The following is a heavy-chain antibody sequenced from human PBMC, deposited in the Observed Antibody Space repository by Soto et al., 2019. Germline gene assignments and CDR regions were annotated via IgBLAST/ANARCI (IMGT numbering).Heavy chain of an antibody. V-gene: IGHV4-59*01. CDR2: IDYSGTTST. CDR3: ARGHYYYDD. Sequence: QVRLQESGPGLVKPSETVSLTCTVSGGSISTYYWSWIRQSPGKGLEWIAYIDYSGTTSTNYNPSLKSRVTISLDTSKNQFSLKLSSVTAADTAVHYCARGHYYYDDCCQGTLVTVSS. CDR1: GGSISTYY. J-gene: IGHJ4*02.